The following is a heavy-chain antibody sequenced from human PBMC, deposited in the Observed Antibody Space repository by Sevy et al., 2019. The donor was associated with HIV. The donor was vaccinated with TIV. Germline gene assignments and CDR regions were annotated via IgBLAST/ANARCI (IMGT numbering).Heavy chain of an antibody. V-gene: IGHV3-11*06. CDR1: GFTFSDYY. CDR3: ARVVFGGWYYFDY. CDR2: ISSSSSNP. J-gene: IGHJ4*02. Sequence: GGSLRLSCAASGFTFSDYYMSWIRQAPGKGLEWVSYISSSSSNPNYADSVKGRFTISRDNAKNSLYLQMNSLRAEDTAVYYCARVVFGGWYYFDYWGQGTLVIVSS. D-gene: IGHD6-19*01.